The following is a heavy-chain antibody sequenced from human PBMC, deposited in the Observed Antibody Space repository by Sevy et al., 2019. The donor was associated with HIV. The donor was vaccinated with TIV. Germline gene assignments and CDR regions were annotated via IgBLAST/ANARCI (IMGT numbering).Heavy chain of an antibody. J-gene: IGHJ4*02. CDR1: GYTFTSYG. CDR2: ISAYNGNT. Sequence: ASVKVSCKASGYTFTSYGISWVRQAPGQGLEWMGWISAYNGNTNYAQKLQGRVTMTTDTSTSTAYMELRSLRSDDTAVYYWARRSGPYYGSGSYHFDYWGQGTLVTVSS. D-gene: IGHD3-10*01. CDR3: ARRSGPYYGSGSYHFDY. V-gene: IGHV1-18*01.